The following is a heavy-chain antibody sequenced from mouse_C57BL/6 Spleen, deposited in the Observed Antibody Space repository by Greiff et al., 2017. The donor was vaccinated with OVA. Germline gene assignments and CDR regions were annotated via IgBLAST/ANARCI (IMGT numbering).Heavy chain of an antibody. CDR3: ARDVYYGNSYWYFDV. CDR2: ISDGGSYT. CDR1: GFTFSSYA. D-gene: IGHD2-1*01. J-gene: IGHJ1*03. V-gene: IGHV5-4*01. Sequence: EVHLVESGGGLVKPGGSLKLSCAASGFTFSSYAMSWVRQTPEKRLEWVATISDGGSYTYYPDNVKGRFTISRDNAKNNLYLQMSHLKSEDTAMYYCARDVYYGNSYWYFDVWGTGTTVTVSS.